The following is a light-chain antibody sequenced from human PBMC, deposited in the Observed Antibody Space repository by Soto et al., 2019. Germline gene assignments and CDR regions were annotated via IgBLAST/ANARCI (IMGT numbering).Light chain of an antibody. Sequence: QSALTQPASVSGSPGQSITISCTGTSSDVGGYNYVSWYQHHPGKAPKLMIYEVSNRPSGVSNRFSGSKSGNTASLTISVLHAEDEADYYCSSYTSSSTFYVFGTGTKLTVL. J-gene: IGLJ1*01. V-gene: IGLV2-14*01. CDR1: SSDVGGYNY. CDR3: SSYTSSSTFYV. CDR2: EVS.